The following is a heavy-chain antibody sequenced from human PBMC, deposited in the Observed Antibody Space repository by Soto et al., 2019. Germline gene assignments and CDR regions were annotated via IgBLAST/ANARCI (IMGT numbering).Heavy chain of an antibody. J-gene: IGHJ4*02. CDR1: GFTFSSYG. Sequence: QVQLVESGGGVVQPGRSLRLSCAASGFTFSSYGMHWVRQAPGKGLEWVAVIWYDGSNKYYADSVKGRFTISRDNSKNTLYLQMNSLRAEDTAVYYCARDRSDIYGDYVEYYFDYWGQGTLVTVSS. V-gene: IGHV3-33*01. CDR2: IWYDGSNK. CDR3: ARDRSDIYGDYVEYYFDY. D-gene: IGHD4-17*01.